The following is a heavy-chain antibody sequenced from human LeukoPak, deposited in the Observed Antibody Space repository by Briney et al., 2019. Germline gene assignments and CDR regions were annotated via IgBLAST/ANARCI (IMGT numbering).Heavy chain of an antibody. CDR1: EFTFSSYS. J-gene: IGHJ4*02. CDR3: AKGTSGWYYSRFDY. D-gene: IGHD6-19*01. V-gene: IGHV3-23*01. CDR2: ISGNGGST. Sequence: GGSLRLSCAASEFTFSSYSMNWVRQAPGKGLEWVSMISGNGGSTNSADSVKGRFTISRDNSKNTLYLQMNSLRAEDTAIYYCAKGTSGWYYSRFDYWGQGTLVAVSS.